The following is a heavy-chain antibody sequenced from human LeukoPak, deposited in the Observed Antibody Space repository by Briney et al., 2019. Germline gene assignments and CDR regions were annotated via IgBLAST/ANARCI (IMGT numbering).Heavy chain of an antibody. CDR2: IYHSGST. CDR3: VRRLASGDYHPLG. Sequence: SETLSLTCAVSGGSISSSNWWSWVRQPPGKGLEWIGEIYHSGSTNYNPSLESRVTISVDMSKNQFSLKLNSVTAADTAVYYCVRRLASGDYHPLGWGQGTLVTVSS. D-gene: IGHD1-26*01. CDR1: GGSISSSNW. J-gene: IGHJ1*01. V-gene: IGHV4-4*02.